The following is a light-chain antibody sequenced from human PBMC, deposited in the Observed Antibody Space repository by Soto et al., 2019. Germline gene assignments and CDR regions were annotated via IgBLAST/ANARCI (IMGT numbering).Light chain of an antibody. Sequence: QSALTQPASVSGSPGQSITISCTGTSSDVGFFNYVSWYQHHPGKAPKLMIYAVTNRPSGVSIRFSGSKSGNTASLTISGLQAEDEADYYCSSFVAGNNYWVFGGGTKLTVL. CDR3: SSFVAGNNYWV. J-gene: IGLJ3*02. V-gene: IGLV2-14*01. CDR1: SSDVGFFNY. CDR2: AVT.